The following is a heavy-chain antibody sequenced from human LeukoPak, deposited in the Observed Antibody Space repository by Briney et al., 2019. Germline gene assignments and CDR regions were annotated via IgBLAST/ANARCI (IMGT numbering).Heavy chain of an antibody. J-gene: IGHJ4*02. D-gene: IGHD1-26*01. CDR3: VRGGGSFYVDY. Sequence: AAVNVSCKASRYTFTKYFTQWVRQGPGQGLEWMGWISPNSGGTKYAQNFQGRVTMTRDTSISTAYMELSRLRSDDTAVYYCVRGGGSFYVDYWGQGTPVTASS. V-gene: IGHV1-2*02. CDR1: RYTFTKYF. CDR2: ISPNSGGT.